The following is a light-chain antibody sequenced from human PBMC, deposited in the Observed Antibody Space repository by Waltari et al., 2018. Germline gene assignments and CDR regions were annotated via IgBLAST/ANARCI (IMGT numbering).Light chain of an antibody. Sequence: DIVMTQSPDSLAVSLGERATINCTSRQTVLPNPYNTNCLAWYQTKPGQPPKLLLYWASTREAEVPDRFSGSGSGTDFTLTISSLQAEDMAVYYCQQYYTTPYTFGQGTKLEIK. CDR3: QQYYTTPYT. CDR2: WAS. V-gene: IGKV4-1*01. CDR1: QTVLPNPYNTNC. J-gene: IGKJ2*01.